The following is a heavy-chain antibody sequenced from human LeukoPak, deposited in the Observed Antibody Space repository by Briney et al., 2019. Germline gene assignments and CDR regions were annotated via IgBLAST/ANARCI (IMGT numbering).Heavy chain of an antibody. J-gene: IGHJ4*02. CDR1: GFTFSSYG. V-gene: IGHV3-30*18. Sequence: GRSLRLSCAASGFTFSSYGMHWVRQAPGKGLEWVAVISYDGSNKYYADSVKGRFTISRDNSKNTLYLQMNSLRAGDTAVYYCAKGRDTNSWGQGTLVTVSS. CDR2: ISYDGSNK. CDR3: AKGRDTNS. D-gene: IGHD5-18*01.